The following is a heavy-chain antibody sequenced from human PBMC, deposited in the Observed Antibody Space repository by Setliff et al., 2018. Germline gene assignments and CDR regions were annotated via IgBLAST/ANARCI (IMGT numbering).Heavy chain of an antibody. D-gene: IGHD2-15*01. CDR3: AREQISLYCRCGSCYLDY. Sequence: SETLSLTCTVSGGSISSYYWSWIRQPAGKGLELIGRIYTSGSTNYNPSLKSRVTMSVDTSKNQFSLKLSSVTAADTAVYYCAREQISLYCRCGSCYLDYLGQGTRGTVS. CDR1: GGSISSYY. CDR2: IYTSGST. J-gene: IGHJ4*02. V-gene: IGHV4-4*07.